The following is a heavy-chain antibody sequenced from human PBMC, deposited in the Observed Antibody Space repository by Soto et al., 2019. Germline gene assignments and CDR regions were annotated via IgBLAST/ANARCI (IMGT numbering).Heavy chain of an antibody. CDR3: AKDLWSRSGPFDY. Sequence: QVQLVESGGGVVQSGRSLRLSCAASGFTFSRYGMHWVRQAPGKGLAWVAVISYDGSKIYYVDSVKGRFTISRDNSENTLYLQMNSLRTEDTAVYYCAKDLWSRSGPFDYWGQGTLVTVSS. V-gene: IGHV3-30*18. CDR1: GFTFSRYG. J-gene: IGHJ4*02. CDR2: ISYDGSKI. D-gene: IGHD6-25*01.